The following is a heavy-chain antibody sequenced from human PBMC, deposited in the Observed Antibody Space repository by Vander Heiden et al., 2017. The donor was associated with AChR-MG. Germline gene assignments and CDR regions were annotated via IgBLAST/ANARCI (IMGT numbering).Heavy chain of an antibody. Sequence: EVQLVESGGGLVQPGGSLRLSCAASGFTFSSYWMSWVRQAPGKGLEWVANIKQDGSEKYYVDSVKGRFTISRDNAKNSLYLQMNSLRAEDTAVYYCERDYYSNYYGMDVWGQGTMVTVSS. V-gene: IGHV3-7*01. D-gene: IGHD4-4*01. J-gene: IGHJ6*02. CDR2: IKQDGSEK. CDR3: ERDYYSNYYGMDV. CDR1: GFTFSSYW.